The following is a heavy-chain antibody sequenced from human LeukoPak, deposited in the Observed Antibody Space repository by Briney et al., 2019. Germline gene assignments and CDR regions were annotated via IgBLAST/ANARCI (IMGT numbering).Heavy chain of an antibody. V-gene: IGHV5-51*01. J-gene: IGHJ3*02. CDR2: IYPGDSDT. D-gene: IGHD2-2*01. Sequence: GESLKISCKGSGYSFTNYWIGWVLQMPGKGLEWMGIIYPGDSDTRYNPSFQGQVTISADKSINTAYLQWSSLKASDTAIYYCARARVPAAIRSGFDIWGQGTMVTSSS. CDR3: ARARVPAAIRSGFDI. CDR1: GYSFTNYW.